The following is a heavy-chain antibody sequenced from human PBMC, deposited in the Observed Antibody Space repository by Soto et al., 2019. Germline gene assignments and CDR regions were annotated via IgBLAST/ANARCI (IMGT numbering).Heavy chain of an antibody. J-gene: IGHJ3*02. V-gene: IGHV3-21*01. CDR1: GFTFSSYS. CDR3: ARGVTGTTEAFDI. CDR2: ISSSSGYI. D-gene: IGHD1-1*01. Sequence: VGSLRLSCAASGFTFSSYSMNWVRQAPGKGLEWVSSISSSSGYIYYADSVKGRFTISRDNAKNSLYLQMNSLRAEDTAVYYCARGVTGTTEAFDIWGQGTMVTVSS.